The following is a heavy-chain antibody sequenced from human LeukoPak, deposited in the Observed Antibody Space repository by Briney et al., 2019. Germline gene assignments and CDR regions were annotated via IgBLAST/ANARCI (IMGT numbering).Heavy chain of an antibody. CDR2: ISGSGGST. CDR3: AKDFPTMIVVVTYYYYYGMDV. V-gene: IGHV3-23*01. J-gene: IGHJ6*02. CDR1: GFTFSSYA. D-gene: IGHD3-22*01. Sequence: GGSLRLSWAASGFTFSSYAMSWVRQAPGKGLEWVSAISGSGGSTYYADSVKGRFTISRDNSKNTLYLQMNSLRAEVTAVYYCAKDFPTMIVVVTYYYYYGMDVWGQGTTVTVSS.